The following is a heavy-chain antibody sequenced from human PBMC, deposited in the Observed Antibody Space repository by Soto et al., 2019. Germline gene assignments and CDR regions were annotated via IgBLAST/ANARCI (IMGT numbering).Heavy chain of an antibody. CDR3: ATVLPDNGYAFDI. CDR2: ISAEDGKT. D-gene: IGHD1-1*01. CDR1: GYTFTSYG. V-gene: IGHV1-18*01. Sequence: GASVKVSCKASGYTFTSYGISWVRQAPGQGLEWMGWISAEDGKTNYAQKFQGRVTMTEDTSTDTAYMELSSLRSEDTAVYYCATVLPDNGYAFDIWGQGTMVTVSS. J-gene: IGHJ3*02.